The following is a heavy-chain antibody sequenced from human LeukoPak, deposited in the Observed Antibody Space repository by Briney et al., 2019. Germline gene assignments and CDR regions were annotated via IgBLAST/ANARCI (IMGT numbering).Heavy chain of an antibody. J-gene: IGHJ6*03. CDR1: GYSIRNGYY. V-gene: IGHV4-38-2*02. Sequence: PSETLSLTCTVSGYSIRNGYYWSWIRQPPGKGLEWIGCIYNGGSTKYNSSLKSRVTISADTSNNQFSLKLSSVTAADTAVYYCARGAVWFDWLGGYHMDVWGKGTTVIVSS. CDR3: ARGAVWFDWLGGYHMDV. CDR2: IYNGGST. D-gene: IGHD3-9*01.